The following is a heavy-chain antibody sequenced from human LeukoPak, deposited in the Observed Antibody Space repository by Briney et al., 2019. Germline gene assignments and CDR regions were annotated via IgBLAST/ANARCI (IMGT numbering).Heavy chain of an antibody. Sequence: PSETLSLTCTVSGGSISSSSYYWGWIRQPPGKGLEWIGSIYYSGSTYYNPSLKSRVTISVDTSKNQFSLKLSSVTAADTAVYYCARRLSPIWSDPWGQGTLVTVSS. V-gene: IGHV4-39*01. D-gene: IGHD2/OR15-2a*01. J-gene: IGHJ5*02. CDR3: ARRLSPIWSDP. CDR1: GGSISSSSYY. CDR2: IYYSGST.